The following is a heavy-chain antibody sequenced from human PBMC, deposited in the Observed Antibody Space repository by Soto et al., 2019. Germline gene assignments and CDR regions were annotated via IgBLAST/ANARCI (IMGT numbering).Heavy chain of an antibody. CDR2: IYYSGIT. CDR1: GVSISNSSYY. J-gene: IGHJ4*02. Sequence: SETLSLTCTVSGVSISNSSYYWGCIRRPPGKGLEWIGTIYYSGITYYDPSLKSRVTISVDTSKNQFSLKLTSVTGADTAVYYCARHGSNWGQGTLVTVSS. CDR3: ARHGSN. V-gene: IGHV4-39*01.